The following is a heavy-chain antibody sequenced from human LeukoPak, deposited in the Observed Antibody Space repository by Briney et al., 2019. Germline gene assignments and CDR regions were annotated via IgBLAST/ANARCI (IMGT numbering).Heavy chain of an antibody. V-gene: IGHV4-34*01. Sequence: SETLSLTCAVYGGSFSGYYWSWIRQPPGKGLEWIGEINHSGSTNYNPSLKSRVTISVDTSKNQFSLKLSSVTAADTAVYYCARVQEQQLNKGFDYWGQGTLVTVSS. CDR3: ARVQEQQLNKGFDY. CDR2: INHSGST. CDR1: GGSFSGYY. J-gene: IGHJ4*02. D-gene: IGHD6-13*01.